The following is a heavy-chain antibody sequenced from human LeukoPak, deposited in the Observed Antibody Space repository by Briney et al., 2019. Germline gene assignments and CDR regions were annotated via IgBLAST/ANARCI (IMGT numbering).Heavy chain of an antibody. Sequence: PSETLSLTCTVSGASISTYSWTWIRQPPGKGLEWIGEINHSGSTNYNPSLKSRVTISVDTSKNQFSLKVGSVTAADTAVYYCARAPVSYYYDILDYWGQGILVTVSS. D-gene: IGHD3-22*01. CDR3: ARAPVSYYYDILDY. CDR2: INHSGST. V-gene: IGHV4-34*01. J-gene: IGHJ4*02. CDR1: GASISTYS.